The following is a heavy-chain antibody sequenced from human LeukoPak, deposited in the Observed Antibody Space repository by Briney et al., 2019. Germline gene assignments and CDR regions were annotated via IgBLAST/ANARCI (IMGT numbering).Heavy chain of an antibody. Sequence: GGSLRLSCAASGFTFSSYWMHWVRQAPGKGLVWVSRINTDGSSTSYADSVKGRFTISRDNAKNTLYLQMNSLRAEDTAVYYCARGLSGSSIDYWGQGTLVTVSS. V-gene: IGHV3-74*01. CDR2: INTDGSST. J-gene: IGHJ4*02. D-gene: IGHD1-26*01. CDR1: GFTFSSYW. CDR3: ARGLSGSSIDY.